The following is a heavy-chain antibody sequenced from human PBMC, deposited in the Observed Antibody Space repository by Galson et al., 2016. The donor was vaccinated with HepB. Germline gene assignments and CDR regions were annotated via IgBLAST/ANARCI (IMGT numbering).Heavy chain of an antibody. J-gene: IGHJ5*01. CDR3: ARYLYHCNGFTCHSVGVFDS. V-gene: IGHV4-34*01. CDR2: INHSRRA. Sequence: SETLSLTCAMYGEFLGGYSWSWMRQPPGKGLEWIGEINHSRRATYNPSLKSRVTISIDTSKNQFSLQLSSVTAADTAIYYCARYLYHCNGFTCHSVGVFDSWGQGSLLTVSS. CDR1: GEFLGGYS. D-gene: IGHD2/OR15-2a*01.